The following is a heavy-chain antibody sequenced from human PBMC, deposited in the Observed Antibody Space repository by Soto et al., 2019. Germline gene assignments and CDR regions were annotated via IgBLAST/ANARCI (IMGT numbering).Heavy chain of an antibody. CDR2: ISAYNGNT. D-gene: IGHD3-10*01. CDR1: GYTFTSYG. CDR3: ASGLGDDYDGSGGYYYYGMDV. J-gene: IGHJ6*04. Sequence: QVQLVQSGAEVKKPGASVKVSCKASGYTFTSYGISWVRQAPGQGLEWMGWISAYNGNTNYAQKIQGRVTMTTDTTTSTAYMELRSLRSDDTAVYYCASGLGDDYDGSGGYYYYGMDVWGEGTTVTVSS. V-gene: IGHV1-18*01.